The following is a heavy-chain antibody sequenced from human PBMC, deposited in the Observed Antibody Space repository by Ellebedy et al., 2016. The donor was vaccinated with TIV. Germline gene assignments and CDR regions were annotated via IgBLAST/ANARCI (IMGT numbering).Heavy chain of an antibody. CDR2: IDPSGSYI. D-gene: IGHD7-27*01. Sequence: GESLKISCEASGYNFPLYWITWVRQVPGKGLEWMGRIDPSGSYINYNPSFQGHVTISADNSVTTAYLQWGSLKASDTAMYYCARHELGSNAAFDYWGQGTLVSVSS. V-gene: IGHV5-10-1*01. CDR1: GYNFPLYW. J-gene: IGHJ4*02. CDR3: ARHELGSNAAFDY.